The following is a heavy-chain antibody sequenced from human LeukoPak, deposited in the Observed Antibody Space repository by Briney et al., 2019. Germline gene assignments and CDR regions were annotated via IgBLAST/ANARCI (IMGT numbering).Heavy chain of an antibody. CDR3: ARGATWYYYGSGRSNWFDP. D-gene: IGHD3-10*01. V-gene: IGHV4-34*01. CDR1: GGSFSGYY. J-gene: IGHJ5*02. Sequence: SETLSLTCAVYGGSFSGYYWSWIRQPPGKGLEWIGEINHSGSTNYNPSLKSRVTISVDTSKNQFSLKLSSVTAADTAVYYCARGATWYYYGSGRSNWFDPWGQGTLVTVSS. CDR2: INHSGST.